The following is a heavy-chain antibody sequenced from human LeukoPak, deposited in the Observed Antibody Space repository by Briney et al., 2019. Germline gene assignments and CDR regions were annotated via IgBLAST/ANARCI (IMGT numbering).Heavy chain of an antibody. D-gene: IGHD3-10*01. CDR1: GYSFTSYW. J-gene: IGHJ4*02. CDR2: IDPSDSYT. CDR3: ARHQYYYGSGTPSLVY. Sequence: GESLEISCKGSGYSFTSYWISWVRQMPGKGLEWMGRIDPSDSYTNYSPSFQGHVTISADKSISTAYLQWSSLKASDTAMYYCARHQYYYGSGTPSLVYWGQGTLVTVSS. V-gene: IGHV5-10-1*01.